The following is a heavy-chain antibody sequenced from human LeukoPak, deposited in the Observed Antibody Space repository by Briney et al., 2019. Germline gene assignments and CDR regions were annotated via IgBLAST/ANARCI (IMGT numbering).Heavy chain of an antibody. CDR1: GFTFDDYA. V-gene: IGHV3-9*01. D-gene: IGHD1-26*01. CDR2: ISWNSGSI. J-gene: IGHJ4*02. Sequence: GGSLRLSCAASGFTFDDYAMHWVRQAPGKGLEWVSGISWNSGSISYADSVKGRFTISRDNAKNSLYLQMNSLRAEDTALYYCAKDTDSGSYPTYFDYWGQGTLVTVSS. CDR3: AKDTDSGSYPTYFDY.